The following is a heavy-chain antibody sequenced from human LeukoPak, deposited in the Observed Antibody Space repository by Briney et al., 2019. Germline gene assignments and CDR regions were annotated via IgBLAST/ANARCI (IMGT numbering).Heavy chain of an antibody. J-gene: IGHJ6*04. Sequence: ASVKVSCKVSGYTLTELSMHWVRQAPGKGLEWMGGFDPEDGETIYAQKFQGRVTMTEDTSTDTAYMELSSLRSEDTAVYYCATYHPDTAMLAGMDVRGKGTTVTVSS. CDR1: GYTLTELS. CDR3: ATYHPDTAMLAGMDV. V-gene: IGHV1-24*01. D-gene: IGHD5-18*01. CDR2: FDPEDGET.